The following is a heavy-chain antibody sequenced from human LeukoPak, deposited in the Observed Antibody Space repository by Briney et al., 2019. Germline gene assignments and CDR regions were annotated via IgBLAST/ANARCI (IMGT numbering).Heavy chain of an antibody. V-gene: IGHV4-61*01. CDR2: VDDTGST. J-gene: IGHJ4*02. D-gene: IGHD3-10*01. Sequence: SETLSLTCIVSAGSLSSGSYYWGWLGQPAGRGLEWIGHVDDTGSTNYHPSLKSRVTMSVDTSKNQFSLKLSSVPAADTAVYYCARDYGSGSYHFDYWGQGSLVTVSS. CDR3: ARDYGSGSYHFDY. CDR1: AGSLSSGSYY.